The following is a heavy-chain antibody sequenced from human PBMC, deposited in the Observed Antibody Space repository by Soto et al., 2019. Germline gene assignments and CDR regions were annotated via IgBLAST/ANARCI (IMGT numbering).Heavy chain of an antibody. Sequence: QVQLVQSGAEVKKPGSSVKVSCKASGGTFSSYAISWVRQAPGQGLEWMGGIIPIFGTANYAQKFQGRVTITADEATSTAYMELSSLGSEYTAVYYWAGVSEGVVVTARFWFDYWGQGTLFTVSS. D-gene: IGHD2-21*02. J-gene: IGHJ4*02. CDR3: AGVSEGVVVTARFWFDY. V-gene: IGHV1-69*01. CDR1: GGTFSSYA. CDR2: IIPIFGTA.